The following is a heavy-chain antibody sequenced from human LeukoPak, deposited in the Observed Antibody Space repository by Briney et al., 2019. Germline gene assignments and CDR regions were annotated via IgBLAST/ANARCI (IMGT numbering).Heavy chain of an antibody. CDR1: GFSISSYD. CDR3: ARSITVTRNYFYYGMDV. CDR2: IYDSGST. D-gene: IGHD4-17*01. Sequence: PSETLSLTCTASGFSISSYDWSWVRQPPGKGLEWVGDIYDSGSTNYNPSPMRRLTIIVDTTNNKSSLSLRSVTGADTAADYWARSITVTRNYFYYGMDVWGQGTPVTVSS. J-gene: IGHJ6*02. V-gene: IGHV4-59*08.